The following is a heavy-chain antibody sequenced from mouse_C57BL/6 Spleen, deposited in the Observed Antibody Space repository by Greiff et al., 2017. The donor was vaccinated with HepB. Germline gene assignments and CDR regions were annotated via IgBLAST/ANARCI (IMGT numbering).Heavy chain of an antibody. J-gene: IGHJ4*01. Sequence: EVHLVESGGGLVKPGGSLKLSCAASGFTFSDYGMHWVRQAPEKGLEWVAYISSGSSTIYYADTVKGRFTISRDNAKNTLFLQMTSLRSEDTAMYYCARSPYYYGSSYEGYYAMDYWGQGTSVTVSS. CDR2: ISSGSSTI. D-gene: IGHD1-1*01. CDR1: GFTFSDYG. V-gene: IGHV5-17*01. CDR3: ARSPYYYGSSYEGYYAMDY.